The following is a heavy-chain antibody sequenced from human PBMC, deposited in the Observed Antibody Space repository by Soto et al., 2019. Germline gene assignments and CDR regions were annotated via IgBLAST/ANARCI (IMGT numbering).Heavy chain of an antibody. Sequence: GSLRLSCAASGFTFSSYGMHWVRQAPGKGLEWVAVISYDGSNKYYADSVKGRFTISRDNSKNTLYLQMNSLRAEDTAVYYCAKTNCSGGSCAGLIDYWGQGTLVTV. V-gene: IGHV3-30*18. CDR3: AKTNCSGGSCAGLIDY. J-gene: IGHJ4*02. D-gene: IGHD2-15*01. CDR1: GFTFSSYG. CDR2: ISYDGSNK.